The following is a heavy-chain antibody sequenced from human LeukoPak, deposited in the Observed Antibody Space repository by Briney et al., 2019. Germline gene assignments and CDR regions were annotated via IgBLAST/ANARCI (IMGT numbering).Heavy chain of an antibody. J-gene: IGHJ4*02. V-gene: IGHV1-2*02. CDR1: GYTFTGYY. CDR3: ARQYCTNGVCYYGGYDY. CDR2: INPNSGGT. Sequence: RGASVKVSCKASGYTFTGYYMHWVRQAPGQGLEWMGWINPNSGGTNYAQKFQGRVTMTRDTSISTAYMELSRLRSDDTAVYYCARQYCTNGVCYYGGYDYWGQGTLVTVSS. D-gene: IGHD2-8*01.